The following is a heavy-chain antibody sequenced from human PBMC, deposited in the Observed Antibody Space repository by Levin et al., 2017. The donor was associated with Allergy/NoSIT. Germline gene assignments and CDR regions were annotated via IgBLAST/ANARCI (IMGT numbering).Heavy chain of an antibody. CDR3: VRGIVGSISAS. J-gene: IGHJ4*02. V-gene: IGHV3-48*02. Sequence: GESLKISCAASGFTFSSYSMNWVRPAPGKGLGWVSYISSSSTTIYYADSVKGRFSISRDNAENSLYLQMNSLRDEDTALYYCVRGIVGSISASGGQGTLVTVSS. D-gene: IGHD1-26*01. CDR1: GFTFSSYS. CDR2: ISSSSTTI.